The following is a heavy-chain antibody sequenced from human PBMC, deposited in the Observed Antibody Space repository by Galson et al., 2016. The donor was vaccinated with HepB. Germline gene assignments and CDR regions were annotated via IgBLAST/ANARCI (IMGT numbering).Heavy chain of an antibody. Sequence: PALVKPTQTLTLSCTFPGFSLNSSGLGVGWIRQPPGKALEWLALIYWDDGKRYSPSLKRRLSITKDTSKNLVVLTMTDMDPVDTATYYCARVLDYNSVWGGFDYWGQGTLVTVSS. CDR3: ARVLDYNSVWGGFDY. V-gene: IGHV2-5*02. CDR1: GFSLNSSGLG. J-gene: IGHJ4*02. CDR2: IYWDDGK. D-gene: IGHD3-16*01.